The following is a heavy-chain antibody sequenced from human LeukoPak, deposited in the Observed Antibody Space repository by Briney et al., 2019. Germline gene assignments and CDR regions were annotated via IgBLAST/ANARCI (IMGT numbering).Heavy chain of an antibody. J-gene: IGHJ4*02. Sequence: GGSLRLSCVASGFTFGKYWMSWVRQAPGKGLEWVSTISGSGGSTYYADSVKGRFTVSRDNSKNILYLQMNSLRAEDTAVYYCAKQVFGRPSRFDYWGQGTLVTVSS. V-gene: IGHV3-23*01. CDR3: AKQVFGRPSRFDY. D-gene: IGHD3-16*01. CDR2: ISGSGGST. CDR1: GFTFGKYW.